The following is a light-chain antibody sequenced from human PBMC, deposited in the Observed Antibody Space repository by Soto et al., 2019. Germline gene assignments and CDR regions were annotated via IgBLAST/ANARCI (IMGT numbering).Light chain of an antibody. V-gene: IGKV1-8*01. Sequence: AIRMTQSPSSLSASTGDRVTITCLASQGISSYLAWYQQKPGKAPKLLIYAASTLLSGVPSRFSGSGSGTDFTLTISCLQSEDFATYYCQQYYSYPRTFGQGTKVEIK. CDR2: AAS. CDR1: QGISSY. CDR3: QQYYSYPRT. J-gene: IGKJ1*01.